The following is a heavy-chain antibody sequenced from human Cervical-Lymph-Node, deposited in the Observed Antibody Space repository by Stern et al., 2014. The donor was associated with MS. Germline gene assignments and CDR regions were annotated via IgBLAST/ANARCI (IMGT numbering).Heavy chain of an antibody. Sequence: VQLQESGPGLVKPSETLSLTCTVSVGSISDYYWNWIRQPAGKGLEWIGRIYSSGATDSNPSLKSRVTMSVDASKNQFSLKLASVTAADTAVYYCARQTSVTTSLNFYYGMDIWGQGTTVTVSS. J-gene: IGHJ6*02. CDR1: VGSISDYY. CDR3: ARQTSVTTSLNFYYGMDI. CDR2: IYSSGAT. V-gene: IGHV4-4*07. D-gene: IGHD4-17*01.